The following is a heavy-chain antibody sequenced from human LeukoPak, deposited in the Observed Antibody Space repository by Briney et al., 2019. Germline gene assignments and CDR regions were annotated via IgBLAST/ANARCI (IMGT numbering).Heavy chain of an antibody. CDR2: INHSGST. V-gene: IGHV4-34*01. CDR3: ARRMITFGGVIPGRAFDI. CDR1: GGSFSGYY. Sequence: KSSETLSLTCAVYGGSFSGYYWSWIRQPPGKGLEWIGEINHSGSTNYNPSLKSRVTISVDTSKNQFSLKLSSVTAADTAVYYCARRMITFGGVIPGRAFDIWGQGTMVTVSS. D-gene: IGHD3-16*02. J-gene: IGHJ3*02.